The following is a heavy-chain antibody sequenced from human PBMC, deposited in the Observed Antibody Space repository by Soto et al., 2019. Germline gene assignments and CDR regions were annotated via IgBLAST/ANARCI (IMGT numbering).Heavy chain of an antibody. Sequence: SETLSLTCTVAGDSISSGNYYWAWIRQPPGKGLEWIAMINYSGKTYYITSLKSRVVISVDASKNQFSLTVTSVTVADTAVYYCARHVPHFDWLDPWGQGTLVTVSS. CDR2: INYSGKT. D-gene: IGHD3-10*02. CDR1: GDSISSGNYY. V-gene: IGHV4-39*01. J-gene: IGHJ5*02. CDR3: ARHVPHFDWLDP.